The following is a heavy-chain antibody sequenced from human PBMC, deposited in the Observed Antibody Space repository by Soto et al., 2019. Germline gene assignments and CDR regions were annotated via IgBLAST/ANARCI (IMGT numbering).Heavy chain of an antibody. J-gene: IGHJ3*02. Sequence: SGGSLRLSCAASGFTFSSYGMHWVRQAPGKGLEWVAVISYNGSNTYYADSVKGRFTISRDNSKNTLYLQMNSLRAEDTAVYYCARDQVGDAFDIWGQGTMVTVSS. V-gene: IGHV3-30*03. CDR2: ISYNGSNT. CDR3: ARDQVGDAFDI. CDR1: GFTFSSYG.